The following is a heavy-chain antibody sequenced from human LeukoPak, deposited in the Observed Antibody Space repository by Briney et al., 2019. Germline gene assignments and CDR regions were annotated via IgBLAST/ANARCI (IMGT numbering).Heavy chain of an antibody. Sequence: VGSLRLSCAASGFTFSSNWMHWVRQAPGKGLVWVSRMSNDGSSTNYADSVKGRFTISRDNAKNTLYLQMSSLRPEDTAVYYCARAYLDLIFDLWGRGTLATVSS. J-gene: IGHJ2*01. V-gene: IGHV3-74*01. CDR1: GFTFSSNW. CDR3: ARAYLDLIFDL. CDR2: MSNDGSST.